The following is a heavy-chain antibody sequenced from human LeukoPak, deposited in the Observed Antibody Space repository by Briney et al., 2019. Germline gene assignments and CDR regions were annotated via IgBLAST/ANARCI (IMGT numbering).Heavy chain of an antibody. V-gene: IGHV4-39*01. J-gene: IGHJ4*02. CDR3: ARHQGGSPKIDY. Sequence: SETLSLTCTVSGGSIATSTYYWDWIRQPPGRGLEWIGNIYYSGITYYNPSLKSRVTISVDTSKNHFSLKLTSVTAADTAVYYCARHQGGSPKIDYWGQGTLVTASS. CDR2: IYYSGIT. D-gene: IGHD1-26*01. CDR1: GGSIATSTYY.